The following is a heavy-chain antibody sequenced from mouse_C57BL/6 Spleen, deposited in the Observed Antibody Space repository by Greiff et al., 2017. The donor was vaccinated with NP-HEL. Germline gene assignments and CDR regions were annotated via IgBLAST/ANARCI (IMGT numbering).Heavy chain of an antibody. Sequence: QVQLQQSGPELVKPGASVKISCKASGYAFSSSWMNWVKQRPGKGLEWIGRIYPGDGDTNYNGKFKGKATLTADKSSSTAYMQLSSPTSEDSAVYFCARSYSSGYAMDYWGQGTSVTVSS. J-gene: IGHJ4*01. CDR2: IYPGDGDT. V-gene: IGHV1-82*01. D-gene: IGHD3-2*02. CDR1: GYAFSSSW. CDR3: ARSYSSGYAMDY.